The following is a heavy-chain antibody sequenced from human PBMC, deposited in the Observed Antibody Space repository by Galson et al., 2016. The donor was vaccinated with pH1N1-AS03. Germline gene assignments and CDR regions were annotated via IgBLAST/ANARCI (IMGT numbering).Heavy chain of an antibody. CDR1: GFTFSSYA. CDR2: ISGNGYST. D-gene: IGHD6-13*01. Sequence: SLRLSCAASGFTFSSYAMHWVRQAPGKGLEYVSAISGNGYSTYYANSVKGRFTISRDNSKSTLFLQMGRLRPEDRAVYYCARGPVSYSNYWFPPPDYWGQGTLVTVPS. V-gene: IGHV3-64*01. CDR3: ARGPVSYSNYWFPPPDY. J-gene: IGHJ4*02.